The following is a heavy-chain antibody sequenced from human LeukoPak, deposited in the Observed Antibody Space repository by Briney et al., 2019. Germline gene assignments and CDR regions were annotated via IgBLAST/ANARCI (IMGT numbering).Heavy chain of an antibody. V-gene: IGHV4-34*01. J-gene: IGHJ5*02. CDR1: GGSFSGYY. CDR3: ARDWYYYGSGSYVSFDP. Sequence: SETLSLTCAVYGGSFSGYYWSWIRQPPGKGLEWIGEINHSGSTNYNPSLKSRVTISVDTSKNQFSLKLSSVTAADTAVYYCARDWYYYGSGSYVSFDPWGQGTLVTVSS. CDR2: INHSGST. D-gene: IGHD3-10*01.